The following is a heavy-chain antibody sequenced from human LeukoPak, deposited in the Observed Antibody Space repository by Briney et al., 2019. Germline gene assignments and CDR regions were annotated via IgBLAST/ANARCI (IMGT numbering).Heavy chain of an antibody. D-gene: IGHD3-9*01. V-gene: IGHV4-59*01. CDR2: IYYSGST. CDR3: AREAPIRILTGYSYNWFDP. CDR1: GGSISSYY. Sequence: PSETLSLTCTVSGGSISSYYWSWIRQPPGKGLEWIGYIYYSGSTNYNPSLKSRVTISVDTSKNQFSLKLSSVTAADTAVYYCAREAPIRILTGYSYNWFDPWGQGTLVTVSS. J-gene: IGHJ5*02.